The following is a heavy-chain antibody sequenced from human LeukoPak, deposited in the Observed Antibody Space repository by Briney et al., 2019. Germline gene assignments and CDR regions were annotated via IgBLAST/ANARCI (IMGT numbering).Heavy chain of an antibody. D-gene: IGHD2-15*01. J-gene: IGHJ4*02. Sequence: ASVKVSCKASGGTFSRYAISSVRQAPGQGLEWMGGIIPIFGTANYAQKFQGRVTIIADESTSTAYMELSSLRSEDTAVYYCARSPSYCSGGSCYSDHFDYWGQGTLVTVSS. CDR1: GGTFSRYA. CDR3: ARSPSYCSGGSCYSDHFDY. CDR2: IIPIFGTA. V-gene: IGHV1-69*01.